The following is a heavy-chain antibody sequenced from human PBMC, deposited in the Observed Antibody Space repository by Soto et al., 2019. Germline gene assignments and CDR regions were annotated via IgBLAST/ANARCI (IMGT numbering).Heavy chain of an antibody. D-gene: IGHD3-16*01. Sequence: SETLSLTCTVSGGSISTYNWCWIRQPPGKGLEYIGYIYYTGSTNYNPSLKSRVTMSVDTSKNQFSLKLSSVTAADTAVYYCARDSRGIMMDVWGQGTTVTVSS. CDR1: GGSISTYN. CDR2: IYYTGST. J-gene: IGHJ6*02. V-gene: IGHV4-59*01. CDR3: ARDSRGIMMDV.